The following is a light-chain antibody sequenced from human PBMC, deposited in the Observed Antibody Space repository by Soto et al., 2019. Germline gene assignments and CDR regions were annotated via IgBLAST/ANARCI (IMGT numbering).Light chain of an antibody. CDR3: QQANSFPPT. CDR2: AAS. J-gene: IGKJ4*01. Sequence: DIQMTQSPSSVSASVGDRVTITCRASQDVSSWLAWYQQKPGKAPKLLIYAASSLQSGVPSRFSGSGSGTDFTLTINSLQPEDFATYYCQQANSFPPTFGGGTKVEIK. V-gene: IGKV1D-12*01. CDR1: QDVSSW.